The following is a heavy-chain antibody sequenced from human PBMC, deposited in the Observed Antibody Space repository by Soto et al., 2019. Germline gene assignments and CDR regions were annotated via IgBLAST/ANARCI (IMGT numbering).Heavy chain of an antibody. V-gene: IGHV3-15*01. CDR3: TTVLSITMVRGVINYFDH. J-gene: IGHJ4*02. CDR1: GFTFRNAW. CDR2: IKRRNDGETT. Sequence: PGGSLRISCVESGFTFRNAWLSWVRQAPGKGLEWVGRIKRRNDGETTDYAAPVKGRFTISRDDSKKTLYLQMSSLKTEDTAVYYCTTVLSITMVRGVINYFDHWGQGTLVTVSS. D-gene: IGHD3-10*01.